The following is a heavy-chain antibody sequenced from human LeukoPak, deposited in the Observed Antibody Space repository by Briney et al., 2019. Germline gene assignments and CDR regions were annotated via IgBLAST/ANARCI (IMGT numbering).Heavy chain of an antibody. CDR3: ARDYYDSSGYYL. D-gene: IGHD3-22*01. CDR1: GGTFSSYA. J-gene: IGHJ4*02. Sequence: ASVKVSCKASGGTFSSYAISWVRQAPGQGLEWMGRIIPIFGTANYAQKFQGRVTITTDESTSTAYMELSSLRSEDTVVYYCARDYYDSSGYYLWGQGTLVTVSS. V-gene: IGHV1-69*05. CDR2: IIPIFGTA.